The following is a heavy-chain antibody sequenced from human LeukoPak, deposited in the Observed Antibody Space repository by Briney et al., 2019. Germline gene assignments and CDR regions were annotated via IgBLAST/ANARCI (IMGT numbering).Heavy chain of an antibody. D-gene: IGHD6-25*01. CDR3: ARVSAEDAFDI. J-gene: IGHJ3*02. CDR2: ISSSSSYI. CDR1: GFTFSSYS. Sequence: GGSLRLSCAASGFTFSSYSTNWVRQAPGKGLEWVSSISSSSSYIYYADSVKGRFTISRDNAKNSLYLQMNSLRAEDTAVYYCARVSAEDAFDIWGQGTMVTVSS. V-gene: IGHV3-21*01.